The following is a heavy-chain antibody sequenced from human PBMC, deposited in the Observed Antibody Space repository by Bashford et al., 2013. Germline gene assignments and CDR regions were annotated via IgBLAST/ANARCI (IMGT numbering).Heavy chain of an antibody. CDR3: ARSTWGYDSSGYHTSYFDY. V-gene: IGHV3-66*01. J-gene: IGHJ4*02. Sequence: GSLRLSCAASGFTVSSNYMSWVRQAPGKGLEWVSLMYVGGDTYYADSVKGRFTISRDNAKNSLYLQMNSLRAEDTAVYYCARSTWGYDSSGYHTSYFDYWGQGTLVTVSS. D-gene: IGHD3-22*01. CDR2: MYVGGDT. CDR1: GFTVSSNY.